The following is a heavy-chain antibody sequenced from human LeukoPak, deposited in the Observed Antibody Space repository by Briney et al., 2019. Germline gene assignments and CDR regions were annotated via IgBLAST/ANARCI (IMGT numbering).Heavy chain of an antibody. J-gene: IGHJ6*04. CDR1: GGTFSSYA. D-gene: IGHD5-18*01. CDR3: ATQSYGSNYYYYGMDV. V-gene: IGHV1-69*01. Sequence: ASVKVSCKASGGTFSSYAISWVRQAPGQGLEWMGGIIPIFGTANYAQKFQGRVTITADESTSTAYMELSSLRSEDTAVYYCATQSYGSNYYYYGMDVWGKGTTVTVSS. CDR2: IIPIFGTA.